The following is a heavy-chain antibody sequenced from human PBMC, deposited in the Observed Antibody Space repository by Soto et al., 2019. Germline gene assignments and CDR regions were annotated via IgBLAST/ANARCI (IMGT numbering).Heavy chain of an antibody. D-gene: IGHD2-21*02. V-gene: IGHV3-30*18. J-gene: IGHJ4*02. Sequence: GGSLRLSCAASGFTFSSYGMHWVRQAPGRGLEWVAVISYDGSNKYYADSVKGRFTISRDNSKNTLYLQMNSLRAEDTAVYYCAKDKHIVVVTAPFDYWGQGTLVTVSS. CDR3: AKDKHIVVVTAPFDY. CDR1: GFTFSSYG. CDR2: ISYDGSNK.